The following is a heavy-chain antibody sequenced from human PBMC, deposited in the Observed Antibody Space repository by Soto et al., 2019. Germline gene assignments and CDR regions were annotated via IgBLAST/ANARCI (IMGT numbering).Heavy chain of an antibody. Sequence: GASVKVSCKASGGTFSSYTISWVRQAPGQGLEWMGRIIPILGIANYAQKFQGRVTITADKSTSTAYMELSSLRSEDTAVYYCARMGXXXXXXXXYYYGMDVWGQGTTVTVSS. CDR1: GGTFSSYT. J-gene: IGHJ6*02. CDR3: ARMGXXXXXXXXYYYGMDV. D-gene: IGHD3-16*01. V-gene: IGHV1-69*02. CDR2: IIPILGIA.